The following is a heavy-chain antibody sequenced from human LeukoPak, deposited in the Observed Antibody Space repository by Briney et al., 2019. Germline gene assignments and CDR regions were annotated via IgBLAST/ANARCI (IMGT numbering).Heavy chain of an antibody. D-gene: IGHD2-8*01. CDR1: GGSISSSSYY. CDR2: IYYSGST. Sequence: SETLSLTCTVSGGSISSSSYYWGWIRQPPGKGLEWIGSIYYSGSTYYNPSLKSRVTISVDTSKNQFSLKLSSVTAADTAVYYCARDIVLMGTNWFDPWGQGTLVTVSS. CDR3: ARDIVLMGTNWFDP. J-gene: IGHJ5*02. V-gene: IGHV4-39*07.